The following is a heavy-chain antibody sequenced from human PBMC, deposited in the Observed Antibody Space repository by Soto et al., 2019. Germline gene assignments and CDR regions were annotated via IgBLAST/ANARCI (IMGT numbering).Heavy chain of an antibody. CDR3: ARDRDDYIWGDYYYYMDV. D-gene: IGHD3-16*01. CDR2: IKQDGSEK. Sequence: EVQLVESGGGLVQPGGSLRLSCAASGFTFSSYWMSWVRQAPGKGLEWVANIKQDGSEKYYVDSVKGRFTISRDNAKNSLYLQMNSLRAEDTAVYYCARDRDDYIWGDYYYYMDVWGKGTTVTVSS. CDR1: GFTFSSYW. V-gene: IGHV3-7*01. J-gene: IGHJ6*03.